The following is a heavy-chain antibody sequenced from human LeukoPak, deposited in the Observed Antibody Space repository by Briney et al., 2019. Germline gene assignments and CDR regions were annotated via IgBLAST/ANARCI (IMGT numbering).Heavy chain of an antibody. CDR1: GYTFTGYY. CDR3: ARDYYDSSGYAEYFQH. V-gene: IGHV1-2*02. CDR2: INPRSGGT. D-gene: IGHD3-22*01. J-gene: IGHJ1*01. Sequence: ASVKVSCKASGYTFTGYYLHWVRQAPGQGLEWMGWINPRSGGTNYAQKFQGRVTMTTDTSTSTAYMELRSLRSDDTAVYYCARDYYDSSGYAEYFQHWGQGTLVTVSS.